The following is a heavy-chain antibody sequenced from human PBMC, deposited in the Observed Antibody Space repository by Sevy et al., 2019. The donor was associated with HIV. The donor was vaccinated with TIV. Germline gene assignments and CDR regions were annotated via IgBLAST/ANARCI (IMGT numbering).Heavy chain of an antibody. CDR2: LWSHGRRE. CDR1: GFTFRNYA. J-gene: IGHJ3*01. CDR3: ATEDDAFDV. V-gene: IGHV3-33*03. Sequence: GGSLRLSCAGSGFTFRNYAMHWVRQAPGKGLECVAGLWSHGRREYYADFAKDRFTISRDNSKNTVYLHMDSLRTDDTAVYYCATEDDAFDVWGQGTMVTVSS.